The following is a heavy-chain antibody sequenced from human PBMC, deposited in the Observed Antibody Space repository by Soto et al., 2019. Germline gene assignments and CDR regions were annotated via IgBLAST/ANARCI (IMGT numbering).Heavy chain of an antibody. V-gene: IGHV4-34*01. D-gene: IGHD3-10*01. J-gene: IGHJ4*02. CDR2: ITHSGST. CDR1: GGSFSGYY. Sequence: QVQLQQWGAGLLKPSETLSLTCAVYGGSFSGYYWSWIRQPPGKGLQWIGEITHSGSTNYNPSLKSRVTISVDTSKNQFSLKLSSVTAADTAVYYCARGTMVRGVICYFDYWGQGTLVTVSS. CDR3: ARGTMVRGVICYFDY.